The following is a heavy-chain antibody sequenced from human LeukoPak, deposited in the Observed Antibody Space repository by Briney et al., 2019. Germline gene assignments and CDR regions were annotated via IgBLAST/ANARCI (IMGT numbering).Heavy chain of an antibody. Sequence: ASVKVSCKASGYTFTGYYMHWVRQAPGQGLEWMGWINPNSGGTNYAQKFQGRVTMTRDTSISTAYMELSRLRSDDTAVYYCATTYYYDSSGPDYFDYWGQGTLVTVSS. V-gene: IGHV1-2*02. CDR1: GYTFTGYY. CDR3: ATTYYYDSSGPDYFDY. J-gene: IGHJ4*02. D-gene: IGHD3-22*01. CDR2: INPNSGGT.